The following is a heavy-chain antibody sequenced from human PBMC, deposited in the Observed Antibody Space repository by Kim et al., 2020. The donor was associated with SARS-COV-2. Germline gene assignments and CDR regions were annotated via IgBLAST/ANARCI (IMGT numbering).Heavy chain of an antibody. CDR3: ARGASYGSGSWFNY. Sequence: SETLSLTCAVYGGSFGGYYWSWIRQPPGKGLEWIGEINHSGSTNYNPSLKSRVTISVDTSKNQFSLKLSSVTAADTAVYYCARGASYGSGSWFNYWGQGTLVTVSS. CDR2: INHSGST. J-gene: IGHJ4*02. CDR1: GGSFGGYY. V-gene: IGHV4-34*01. D-gene: IGHD3-10*01.